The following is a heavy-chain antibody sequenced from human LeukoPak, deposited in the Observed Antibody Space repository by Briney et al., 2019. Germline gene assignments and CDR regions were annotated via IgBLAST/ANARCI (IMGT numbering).Heavy chain of an antibody. CDR1: GGSFSGYY. Sequence: SETLSLTCAVYGGSFSGYYWSWIRQPPGKGLEWIGEINHSGSTNYNPSLKSRVTISVDTSKNQFSLKLSSVTAADTAVYYCAKAPIGSTLDCWGQGTLVTVSS. CDR2: INHSGST. V-gene: IGHV4-34*01. CDR3: AKAPIGSTLDC. J-gene: IGHJ4*02. D-gene: IGHD2-15*01.